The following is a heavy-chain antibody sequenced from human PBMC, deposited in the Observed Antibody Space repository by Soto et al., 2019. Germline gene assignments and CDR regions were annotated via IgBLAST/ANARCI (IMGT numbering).Heavy chain of an antibody. V-gene: IGHV4-34*01. CDR2: INHSGST. D-gene: IGHD2-8*01. CDR1: GGSFSCYY. J-gene: IGHJ6*02. Sequence: LSVTCAVYGGSFSCYYWSWIRQPPGKGLEWIGEINHSGSTNYNPSLKSRVTISVDTSKNQFSLKLSSVTAADTAVYYCAMLGDRYYYYGMDVWGQGTTVTVSS. CDR3: AMLGDRYYYYGMDV.